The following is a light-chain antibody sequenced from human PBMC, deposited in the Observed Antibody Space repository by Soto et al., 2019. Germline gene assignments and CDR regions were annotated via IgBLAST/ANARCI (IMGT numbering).Light chain of an antibody. J-gene: IGLJ2*01. CDR3: YSIDSSGDQGA. Sequence: SYELTQPPSVSVSPGQTARITCSGDALPKKYAYRYQQKSGQAPVLVIYEDSKRPSGIPERFSGSSSGTMATLTISGAQLEDEADYYCYSIDSSGDQGAFGGGTKVTVL. V-gene: IGLV3-10*01. CDR1: ALPKKY. CDR2: EDS.